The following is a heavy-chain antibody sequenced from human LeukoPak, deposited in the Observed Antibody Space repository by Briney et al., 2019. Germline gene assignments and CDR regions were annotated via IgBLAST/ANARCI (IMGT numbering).Heavy chain of an antibody. CDR3: SGSYAYNWFDP. D-gene: IGHD1-26*01. CDR1: GFTFSKYW. Sequence: GGSLRLSCAASGFTFSKYWMHWVRQAPGKGPVWVSRINGDGSSTSYADSVKARFTISRDNAKNTLYLQMNSLRAEDTAVYYCSGSYAYNWFDPRGQGTLVTVSS. J-gene: IGHJ5*02. V-gene: IGHV3-74*01. CDR2: INGDGSST.